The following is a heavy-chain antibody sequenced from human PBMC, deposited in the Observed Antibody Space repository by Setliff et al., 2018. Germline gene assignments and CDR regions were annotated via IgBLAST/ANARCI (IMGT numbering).Heavy chain of an antibody. J-gene: IGHJ5*02. CDR1: GYRFTSQW. V-gene: IGHV5-51*01. D-gene: IGHD2-2*01. Sequence: GESLKISCKASGYRFTSQWIAWVRQTPGRGLEWMGMIFPADADTRYNPSFKGQVTMSLDRSITTAYLQWDSLKASDTAIYYCAQKHQRASWAFDPWGRGTLVTVSS. CDR3: AQKHQRASWAFDP. CDR2: IFPADADT.